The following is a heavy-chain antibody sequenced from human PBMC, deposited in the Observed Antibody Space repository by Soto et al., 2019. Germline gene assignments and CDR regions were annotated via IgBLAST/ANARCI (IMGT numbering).Heavy chain of an antibody. CDR3: ARSLVATILDYFDY. CDR1: GFTFSSYW. V-gene: IGHV3-7*03. D-gene: IGHD5-12*01. J-gene: IGHJ4*02. CDR2: IKQDGSEK. Sequence: GGSLRLSCAASGFTFSSYWMSWVRQAPGKGLEWVANIKQDGSEKYYVDSVKGRFTISRDNAKNSLYLQMNSLRAEDTAVYYCARSLVATILDYFDYWGQGTLVTVSS.